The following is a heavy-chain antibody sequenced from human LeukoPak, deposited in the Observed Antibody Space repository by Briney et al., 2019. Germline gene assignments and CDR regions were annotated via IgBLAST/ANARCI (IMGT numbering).Heavy chain of an antibody. Sequence: GGSLRLSCAASGFTFSSYEMNWVRQAPGKGLEWVSYISSSGSTIYYADSVKGRFTISRDNAKNSLYLQMNSLRAEDTAVYYCARPDSSGYYSDYYYMDVWGKGTTVTVSS. CDR3: ARPDSSGYYSDYYYMDV. V-gene: IGHV3-48*03. CDR1: GFTFSSYE. D-gene: IGHD3-22*01. CDR2: ISSSGSTI. J-gene: IGHJ6*03.